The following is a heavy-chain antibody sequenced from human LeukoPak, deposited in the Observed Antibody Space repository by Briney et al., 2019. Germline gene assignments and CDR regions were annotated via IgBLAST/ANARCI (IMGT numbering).Heavy chain of an antibody. CDR2: VSTYHGNT. Sequence: ASVTVSRKASGYTFNTYDISWVRQAPGQGLDWMGWVSTYHGNTKYAQKVQGRVTMTTDSSTSTAYMELRSLRSDDTAVYYCARGSRRSYYDILTAYYSDYWGQGTQVTVST. D-gene: IGHD3-9*01. V-gene: IGHV1-18*01. CDR3: ARGSRRSYYDILTAYYSDY. J-gene: IGHJ4*02. CDR1: GYTFNTYD.